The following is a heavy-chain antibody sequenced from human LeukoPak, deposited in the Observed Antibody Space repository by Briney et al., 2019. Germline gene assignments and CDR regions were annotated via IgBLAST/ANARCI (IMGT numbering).Heavy chain of an antibody. V-gene: IGHV5-51*01. D-gene: IGHD1-14*01. J-gene: IGHJ4*02. CDR1: GYGFSTYW. CDR3: ARHHPFGSLDY. CDR2: IYSGDSDT. Sequence: GESLKISCKGSGYGFSTYWIGWVRQMPGKGLEWMGIIYSGDSDTRYSPSFQGQVTISADKSISTAYLQWSSLKASDTAMYYCARHHPFGSLDYWGQGTLVTVSS.